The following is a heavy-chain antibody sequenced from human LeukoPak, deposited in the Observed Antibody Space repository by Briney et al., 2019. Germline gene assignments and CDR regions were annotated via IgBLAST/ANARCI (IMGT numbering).Heavy chain of an antibody. CDR2: IYYGGST. V-gene: IGHV4-31*03. Sequence: SQTLSLTCTVSGGSISSGGYYWSWIRRHPGKGLEWIGYIYYGGSTYYNPSLKSRVIISVDTSKNQFSLKLSSVTAADTAVYYCARVGDCSGGSCYFDPWGQGTLVTVSS. D-gene: IGHD2-15*01. CDR1: GGSISSGGYY. CDR3: ARVGDCSGGSCYFDP. J-gene: IGHJ5*02.